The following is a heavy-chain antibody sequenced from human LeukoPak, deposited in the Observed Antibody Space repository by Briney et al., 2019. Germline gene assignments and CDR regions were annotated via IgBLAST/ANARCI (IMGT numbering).Heavy chain of an antibody. CDR2: LSGSGGRT. V-gene: IGHV3-23*01. CDR3: AKDRVGAILYFDS. Sequence: GGSLRLSCAASGFTFSSYGMSWVRQAPGKGLEWVSALSGSGGRTYYADSVTGRFTISRDNSKNTLYLQMNSLRAEDTAVYYCAKDRVGAILYFDSWGQGTLVTVSS. J-gene: IGHJ4*02. D-gene: IGHD1-26*01. CDR1: GFTFSSYG.